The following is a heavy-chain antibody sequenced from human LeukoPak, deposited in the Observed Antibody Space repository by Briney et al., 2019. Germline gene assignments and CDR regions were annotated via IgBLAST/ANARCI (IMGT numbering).Heavy chain of an antibody. J-gene: IGHJ4*02. Sequence: SEALSLTCTVSGGSISSGGYYWSWIRQHPGKGLEWIGYIYYSGSTYYNPSLKSRVTISVDTSKNQFSLKLSSVTAADTAVYCSARSGIQLWLPENWGQGTLVTVSS. CDR2: IYYSGST. V-gene: IGHV4-31*03. CDR3: ARSGIQLWLPEN. CDR1: GGSISSGGYY. D-gene: IGHD5-18*01.